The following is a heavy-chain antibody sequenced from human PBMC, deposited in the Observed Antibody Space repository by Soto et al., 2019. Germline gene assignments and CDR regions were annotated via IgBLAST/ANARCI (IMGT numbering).Heavy chain of an antibody. CDR1: GFTFSSYA. CDR2: ISYDGSNK. J-gene: IGHJ6*02. CDR3: ARVGDFWSGYYASYYYYGMDV. D-gene: IGHD3-3*01. Sequence: GGSLRLSCAASGFTFSSYAMHWVRQAPGKGLEWVAVISYDGSNKYYADSVKGRFTISRDNSKNTLYLQMNSLRAEDTAVYYCARVGDFWSGYYASYYYYGMDVWGQGTTVTVSS. V-gene: IGHV3-30-3*01.